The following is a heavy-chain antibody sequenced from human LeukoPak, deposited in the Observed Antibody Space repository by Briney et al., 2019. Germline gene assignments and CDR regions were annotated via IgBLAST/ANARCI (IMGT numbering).Heavy chain of an antibody. J-gene: IGHJ4*02. V-gene: IGHV3-48*03. CDR3: ARRSWNYPEKSFDC. D-gene: IGHD1-7*01. Sequence: GGSLRLSCAASAFSFSTYEMNWLRQAPGKGLEWLSYISSSGSTIFYADSVKGRFTISRDNAKNSLYLQMNCLRAEDTAVYYCARRSWNYPEKSFDCWGQGTLVTVSS. CDR1: AFSFSTYE. CDR2: ISSSGSTI.